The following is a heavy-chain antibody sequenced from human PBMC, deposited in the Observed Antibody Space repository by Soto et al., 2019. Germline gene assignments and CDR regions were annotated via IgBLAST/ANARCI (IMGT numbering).Heavy chain of an antibody. CDR2: IYWNDDK. CDR3: AHRQGFGELHY. CDR1: GFSLSTSGVG. D-gene: IGHD3-10*01. V-gene: IGHV2-5*01. Sequence: QITLKESGPTLVKPTQTLTLTCTFSGFSLSTSGVGVGWIRQPPGKALEWLALIYWNDDKLYSPSLKSRLTITKDTSKNQVVLTMTNMDPVDTAAYYCAHRQGFGELHYWGQGTLVTVSS. J-gene: IGHJ4*02.